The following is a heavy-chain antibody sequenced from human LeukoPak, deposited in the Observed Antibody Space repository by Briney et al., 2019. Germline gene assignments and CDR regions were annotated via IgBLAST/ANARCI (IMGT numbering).Heavy chain of an antibody. V-gene: IGHV3-33*08. J-gene: IGHJ4*02. CDR3: ARVAPMYSSSLYYLDY. CDR2: IWYDGGNK. D-gene: IGHD6-13*01. Sequence: GGSLRLSCAASGFTFSSHWMHWVRQAPGKGLEWVAVIWYDGGNKYYADSVKGRFTISRDNSKNTLYLQMNSQRVEDTAVYYCARVAPMYSSSLYYLDYWGQGTLVTVSS. CDR1: GFTFSSHW.